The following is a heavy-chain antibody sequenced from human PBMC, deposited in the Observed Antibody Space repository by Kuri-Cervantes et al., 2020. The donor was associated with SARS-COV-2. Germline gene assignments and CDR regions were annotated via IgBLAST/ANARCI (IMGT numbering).Heavy chain of an antibody. Sequence: GESLKISCAASGFTFSSYWMSWVRQAPGKGLEWVANIKQDGSEKYYVDSVKGRFTISRDNAMNTLYLQMNSLRAEDTAVYYCARAARGVSFVYYYMDVWGKGTTVTVSS. CDR1: GFTFSSYW. D-gene: IGHD1-26*01. CDR2: IKQDGSEK. V-gene: IGHV3-7*01. CDR3: ARAARGVSFVYYYMDV. J-gene: IGHJ6*03.